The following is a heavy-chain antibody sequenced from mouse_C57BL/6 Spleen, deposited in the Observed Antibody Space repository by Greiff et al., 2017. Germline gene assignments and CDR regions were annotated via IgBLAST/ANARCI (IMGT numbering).Heavy chain of an antibody. J-gene: IGHJ2*01. Sequence: QVQLQQSGAELVKPGASVKISCKASGYAFSSYWMNWVKQRPGKGLEWIGQIYPGDGDTDYNGKFKGKATLTADKSSSTAYMQLSSLTSEDSAVYFCAREENYSNLDYWGQGTTLTVSS. CDR2: IYPGDGDT. CDR3: AREENYSNLDY. CDR1: GYAFSSYW. V-gene: IGHV1-80*01. D-gene: IGHD2-5*01.